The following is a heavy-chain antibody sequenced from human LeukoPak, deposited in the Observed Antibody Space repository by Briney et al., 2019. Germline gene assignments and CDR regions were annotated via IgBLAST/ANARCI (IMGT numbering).Heavy chain of an antibody. Sequence: GGSLRLSCAASGFTFSSYGMHWVRQAPGKGLEWVAVISYDGSNKYYADSVKGRFTISRDNSKNTLYLQMNSPRAEDTAVYYCAKDLIYYGSGSYYRGFDYWGQGTLVTVSS. CDR2: ISYDGSNK. V-gene: IGHV3-30*18. CDR1: GFTFSSYG. CDR3: AKDLIYYGSGSYYRGFDY. D-gene: IGHD3-10*01. J-gene: IGHJ4*02.